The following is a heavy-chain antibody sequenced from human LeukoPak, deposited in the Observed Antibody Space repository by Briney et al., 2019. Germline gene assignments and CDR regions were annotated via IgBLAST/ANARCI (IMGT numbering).Heavy chain of an antibody. J-gene: IGHJ6*03. Sequence: ASVKVSCKASGYTFTGYYMHWVRQAPGQGLEWMGGIIPIFGTANYAQKFQGRVTITADKSTSTAYMELSSLRSEDTAVYYCARDRGYFDWLFTPQGSDYYYYMDVWGKGTTVTVSS. CDR3: ARDRGYFDWLFTPQGSDYYYYMDV. CDR1: GYTFTGYY. D-gene: IGHD3-9*01. V-gene: IGHV1-69*06. CDR2: IIPIFGTA.